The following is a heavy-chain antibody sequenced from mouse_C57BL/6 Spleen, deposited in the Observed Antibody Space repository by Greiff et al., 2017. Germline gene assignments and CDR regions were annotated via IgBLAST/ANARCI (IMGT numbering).Heavy chain of an antibody. CDR1: GFTFSSYG. Sequence: EVHLVESGGDLVKPGGSLKLSCAASGFTFSSYGMSWVRQTPDKRLEWVATISSGGSYTYYPDSVKGRFTISRDNAKNTLYLQMSSLKSEDTAMYYCARQGDLAWFAYWGQGTLVTVSA. J-gene: IGHJ3*01. CDR3: ARQGDLAWFAY. CDR2: ISSGGSYT. D-gene: IGHD3-3*01. V-gene: IGHV5-6*01.